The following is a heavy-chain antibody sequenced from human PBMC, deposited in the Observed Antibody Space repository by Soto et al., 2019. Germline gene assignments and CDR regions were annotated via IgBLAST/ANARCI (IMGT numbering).Heavy chain of an antibody. CDR2: IYYSGST. CDR1: GGSISSYY. CDR3: ARSVYSGSYSVFDY. D-gene: IGHD1-26*01. Sequence: SETLSLTCTVSGGSISSYYWSWIRQPPGKGLEWIGYIYYSGSTNYNPSLKSRVTISVDTSKNQFSLKLSSVTAADTAVYYCARSVYSGSYSVFDYWGQGTLVTVSS. V-gene: IGHV4-59*01. J-gene: IGHJ4*02.